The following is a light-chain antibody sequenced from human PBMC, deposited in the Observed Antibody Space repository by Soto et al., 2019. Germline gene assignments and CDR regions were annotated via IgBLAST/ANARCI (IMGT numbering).Light chain of an antibody. CDR2: EVS. Sequence: QSALTQPPSASGSPGQSVTISCTGTSSDVGGYNYVSWYQQRPGKAPKLIIYEVSKRPSGVPARFSGSKSVNTASLTVSGLQAEDEADYYGSSSAGPNSVLGTGTKLTVL. V-gene: IGLV2-8*01. CDR1: SSDVGGYNY. J-gene: IGLJ1*01. CDR3: SSSAGPNSV.